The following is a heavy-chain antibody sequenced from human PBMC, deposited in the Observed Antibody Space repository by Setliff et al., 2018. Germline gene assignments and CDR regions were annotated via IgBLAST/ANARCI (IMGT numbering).Heavy chain of an antibody. CDR1: GGSISSGNYY. Sequence: PSETLSLTCRVSGGSISSGNYYWGLIRQPPGKGLEWVATIYYSGSTYSNPSLKSRLIISVDAPDNQFSVKLSSVTAADTAVYYCARSRGYNYDSSGYYYDNYYYYYMDVWGKGTTVTV. J-gene: IGHJ6*03. V-gene: IGHV4-39*01. CDR3: ARSRGYNYDSSGYYYDNYYYYYMDV. CDR2: IYYSGST. D-gene: IGHD3-22*01.